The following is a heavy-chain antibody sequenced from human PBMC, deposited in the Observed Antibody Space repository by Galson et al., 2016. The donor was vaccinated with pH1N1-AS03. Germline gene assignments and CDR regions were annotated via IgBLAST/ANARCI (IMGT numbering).Heavy chain of an antibody. Sequence: QSGAEVKKPGESLKISCMGSGTSFSHYWIGWVRQMPGKGLEWMEATSPADSQTKYSPSFEGQVTISGDNSITTAFLQWNSMQASDTALYYCERHTFSFDTTDTFRPEAFDIWGQGTMVTVVS. V-gene: IGHV5-51*01. D-gene: IGHD2/OR15-2a*01. J-gene: IGHJ3*02. CDR3: ERHTFSFDTTDTFRPEAFDI. CDR2: TSPADSQT. CDR1: GTSFSHYW.